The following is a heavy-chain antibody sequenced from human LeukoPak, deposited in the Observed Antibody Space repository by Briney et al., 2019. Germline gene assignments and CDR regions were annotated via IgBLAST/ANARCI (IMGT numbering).Heavy chain of an antibody. D-gene: IGHD5-18*01. Sequence: PSETLSLTCAVYGGSFSGYYWSWIRQPPGKGLEWIGEINHSGSTKYNPSLKNQVTISVDTSKNQFSLKLSSVTAADTAVYYCARGDARGYSYGHFHFDHWGHGTLVTVSS. CDR1: GGSFSGYY. V-gene: IGHV4-34*01. J-gene: IGHJ4*01. CDR3: ARGDARGYSYGHFHFDH. CDR2: INHSGST.